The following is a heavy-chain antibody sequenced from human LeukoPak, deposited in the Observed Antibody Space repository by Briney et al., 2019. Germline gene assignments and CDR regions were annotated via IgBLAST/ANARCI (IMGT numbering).Heavy chain of an antibody. CDR3: ARDRLGIDY. J-gene: IGHJ4*02. Sequence: GSLRLSCAVSGFTFSDYYMNWIRQAPGKGLEWVSYISSSSLTIYYADSVKGRFTISRDNAKNSLYLQMNSLRDEDTAVYYCARDRLGIDYWGQGTLVTVSS. V-gene: IGHV3-48*02. D-gene: IGHD7-27*01. CDR2: ISSSSLTI. CDR1: GFTFSDYY.